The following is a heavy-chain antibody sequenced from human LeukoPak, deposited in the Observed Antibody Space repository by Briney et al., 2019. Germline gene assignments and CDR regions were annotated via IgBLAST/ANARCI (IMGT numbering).Heavy chain of an antibody. CDR3: ARPPTLGSTLAFAI. J-gene: IGHJ3*02. CDR2: ISSSGSTI. CDR1: GFTFSSYE. Sequence: HAGGSLRLSCAASGFTFSSYEMNWVRQAPGKGLEWVSYISSSGSTIYYADSVKGRFTISRDNAKNSLYLQMNSLRAEDTAVYYCARPPTLGSTLAFAIWGQGTMVTVSS. V-gene: IGHV3-48*03. D-gene: IGHD3-16*01.